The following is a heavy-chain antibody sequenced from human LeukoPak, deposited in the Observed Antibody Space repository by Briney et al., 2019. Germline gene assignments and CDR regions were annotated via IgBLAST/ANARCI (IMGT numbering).Heavy chain of an antibody. J-gene: IGHJ6*02. V-gene: IGHV3-30*19. Sequence: GGSLRLSCAASGFTFSRYGMHWVRQAPGKGLEWVAVISYDGSNKYYADSVKGRFTISRDNSKNTLYLQMNSLRAEDTAVYYCAREFGELLYYYYYGMDVWGQGTTVTVSS. CDR1: GFTFSRYG. CDR2: ISYDGSNK. CDR3: AREFGELLYYYYYGMDV. D-gene: IGHD3-10*01.